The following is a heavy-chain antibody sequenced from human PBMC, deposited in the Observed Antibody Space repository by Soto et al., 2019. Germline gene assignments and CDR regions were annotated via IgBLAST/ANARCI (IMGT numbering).Heavy chain of an antibody. CDR2: IDPYETGI. V-gene: IGHV3-74*01. J-gene: IGHJ5*02. D-gene: IGHD6-6*01. CDR1: GFSFGSYE. CDR3: ARVPRDSSSSNWFDP. Sequence: GGSLRLSCAGSGFSFGSYEMHWVRQAPGKGLVWVSRIDPYETGINYADSVKGRFTISRDSAKNTLYLQMNSLRAEDTAVYYCARVPRDSSSSNWFDPWGQGTLVTVSS.